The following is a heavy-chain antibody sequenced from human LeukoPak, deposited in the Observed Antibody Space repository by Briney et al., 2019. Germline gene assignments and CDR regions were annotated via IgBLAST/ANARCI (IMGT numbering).Heavy chain of an antibody. D-gene: IGHD4-23*01. CDR2: ISASSTTI. J-gene: IGHJ4*02. V-gene: IGHV3-48*02. Sequence: GGSLRLSYAASGFTFSNYNVNWVRQAPGKGLEWVSYISASSTTIYYADSVKGRFTTSRDNAKNSVYLQMNSLRDEDTAVYYCARDYGGHGEYFDYWGQGTLVTVSS. CDR1: GFTFSNYN. CDR3: ARDYGGHGEYFDY.